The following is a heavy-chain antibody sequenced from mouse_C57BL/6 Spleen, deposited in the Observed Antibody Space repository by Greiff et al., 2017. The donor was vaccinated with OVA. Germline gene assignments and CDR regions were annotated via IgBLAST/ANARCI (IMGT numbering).Heavy chain of an antibody. D-gene: IGHD2-12*01. CDR1: GYTFTSYW. CDR3: ARGDSFDY. J-gene: IGHJ2*01. V-gene: IGHV1-59*01. CDR2: IDPSDSYT. Sequence: VQLQQPGAELVRPGTSVKLSCKASGYTFTSYWMHWVKQRPGQGLEWIGVIDPSDSYTNYNHKFKGKATLTVDTSSSTAYMQLSSLTSEDSAVYYCARGDSFDYWGQGTTLTVSS.